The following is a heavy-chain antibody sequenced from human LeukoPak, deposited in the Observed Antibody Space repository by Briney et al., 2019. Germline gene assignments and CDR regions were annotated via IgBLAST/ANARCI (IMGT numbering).Heavy chain of an antibody. Sequence: SETLSLTCTVSGGSISSYYWSWIRQPPGKGLDWIGYIYYSGSTNYNPSLKSRVTISVDTSKNQFSLKLSSVTAADTAVYYCARARSDILTGYYSMGDVGDYFDYWGQGTLVTVSS. CDR2: IYYSGST. D-gene: IGHD3-9*01. V-gene: IGHV4-59*01. J-gene: IGHJ4*02. CDR1: GGSISSYY. CDR3: ARARSDILTGYYSMGDVGDYFDY.